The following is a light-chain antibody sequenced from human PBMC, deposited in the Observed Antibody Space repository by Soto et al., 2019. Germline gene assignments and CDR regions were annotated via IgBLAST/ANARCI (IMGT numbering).Light chain of an antibody. CDR2: AAS. Sequence: DIQMTQSPSSLSASVGDRVTITCPASQSISSYLNWYQQKPGKAPKLLIYAASSLQSGVPSRFSGSGSVTDFTLTISSLQPEDFATYYCQRSYSTPYTFGQGTKVEIK. J-gene: IGKJ2*01. V-gene: IGKV1-39*01. CDR3: QRSYSTPYT. CDR1: QSISSY.